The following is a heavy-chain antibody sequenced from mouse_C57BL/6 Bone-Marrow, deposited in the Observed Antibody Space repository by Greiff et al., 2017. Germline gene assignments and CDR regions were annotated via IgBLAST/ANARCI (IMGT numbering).Heavy chain of an antibody. CDR1: GFTFSSYA. V-gene: IGHV5-4*03. D-gene: IGHD3-1*01. Sequence: EVNVVESGGGLVKPGGSLKLSCAASGFTFSSYAMSWVRQTPEKRLEWVATISDGGSYTYYPANVKGRFTISRDNAKNNLYLQMNRLKSEDTAMYYCARFGAPAWFAYWGQGTLGTVAA. CDR3: ARFGAPAWFAY. J-gene: IGHJ3*01. CDR2: ISDGGSYT.